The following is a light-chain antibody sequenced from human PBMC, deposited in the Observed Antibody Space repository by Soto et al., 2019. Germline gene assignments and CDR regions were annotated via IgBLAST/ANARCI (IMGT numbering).Light chain of an antibody. J-gene: IGLJ1*01. CDR2: DVN. V-gene: IGLV2-14*01. CDR3: SSYTSSYTLV. Sequence: QSALTQPASVSGSPGQSITISCTGTINDVGAYNYVSWYQQRPGSAPQLILFDVNNRPSGTSNRFSGSKSGHTAYLTLSALQSDDEAISHCSSYTSSYTLVFGSGTKLTVL. CDR1: INDVGAYNY.